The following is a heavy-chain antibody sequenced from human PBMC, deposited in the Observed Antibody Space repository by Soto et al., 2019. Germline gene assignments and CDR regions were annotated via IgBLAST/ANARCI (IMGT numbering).Heavy chain of an antibody. Sequence: PSETLSLTXTVSGGSISGYCWSWIRQPAGKGLEWIGRIYSSGSTNYNPSLNSRITMSVDTSKNQFSLKLSSVTAADTAVYYCARDRSGSQYGMDVWGQGTTVTVS. V-gene: IGHV4-4*07. D-gene: IGHD1-26*01. CDR3: ARDRSGSQYGMDV. CDR2: IYSSGST. CDR1: GGSISGYC. J-gene: IGHJ6*02.